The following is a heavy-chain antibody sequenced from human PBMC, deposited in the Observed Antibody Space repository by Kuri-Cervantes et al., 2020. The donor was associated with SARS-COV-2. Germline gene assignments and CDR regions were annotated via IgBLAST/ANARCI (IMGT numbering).Heavy chain of an antibody. CDR3: TTLIDY. J-gene: IGHJ4*02. V-gene: IGHV3-73*01. CDR1: GFTFSGSA. Sequence: GESLKISCAASGFTFSGSAMHWVRQASGKGLEWVGRIRSKANSYATAYAASVKGRFTISRDDSKNMAYLQMHSLKTEDTAVYYCTTLIDYWGQGALVTVSS. CDR2: IRSKANSYAT.